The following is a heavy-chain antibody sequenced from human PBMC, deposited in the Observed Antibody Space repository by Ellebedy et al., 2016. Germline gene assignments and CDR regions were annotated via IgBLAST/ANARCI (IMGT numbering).Heavy chain of an antibody. CDR2: IYYSGST. CDR1: GGSISSYY. CDR3: ARGWNPYYFDY. D-gene: IGHD1-1*01. J-gene: IGHJ4*02. Sequence: SETLSLTCTVSGGSISSYYWSWIRQPPGKGLEWNGYIYYSGSTNYNPSLKSRVTISVDTSKNQFSLKLSSVTAADTAVYYCARGWNPYYFDYWGQGTLVTVSS. V-gene: IGHV4-59*01.